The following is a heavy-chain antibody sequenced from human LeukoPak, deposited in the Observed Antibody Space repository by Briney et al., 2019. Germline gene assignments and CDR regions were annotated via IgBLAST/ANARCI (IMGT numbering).Heavy chain of an antibody. J-gene: IGHJ4*02. Sequence: PGGSLRLSCAASGFTFSDYSMNWVRQAPGKGLEWVCFISSTTNTIYYADSVKGRFTISRDSAKNSLYLQMNSLRDEDTAVYYCARDPNDYWGQGTLVTVSS. CDR3: ARDPNDY. CDR2: ISSTTNTI. CDR1: GFTFSDYS. V-gene: IGHV3-48*02.